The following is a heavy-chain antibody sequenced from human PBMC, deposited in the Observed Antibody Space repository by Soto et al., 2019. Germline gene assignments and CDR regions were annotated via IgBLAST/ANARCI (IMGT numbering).Heavy chain of an antibody. CDR2: IYPGDSDT. V-gene: IGHV5-51*01. J-gene: IGHJ6*02. Sequence: PGESLKISCKGSGYSFTSYWIGWVRQMPGKGLEWRGIIYPGDSDTRYSPSFQGQVTISADKSISTAYLQWSSLKPSDTAMYYCARQKRFWEWPSPYGMDVWGQGTTVTVSS. D-gene: IGHD3-3*01. CDR3: ARQKRFWEWPSPYGMDV. CDR1: GYSFTSYW.